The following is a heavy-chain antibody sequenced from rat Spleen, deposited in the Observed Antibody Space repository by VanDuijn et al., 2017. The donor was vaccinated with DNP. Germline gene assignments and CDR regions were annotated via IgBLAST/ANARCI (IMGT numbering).Heavy chain of an antibody. D-gene: IGHD1-10*01. CDR2: ISYDGGRT. CDR1: GFTFSDYA. CDR3: ASHNNPYYAMDA. V-gene: IGHV5-17*01. J-gene: IGHJ4*01. Sequence: EVQLVESGGGLVRPGRSLKLSCAASGFTFSDYAMAWVRQAPKKGLEWVATISYDGGRTYYRDSVKGRFTISRDSAKSTLYLQMDSLRSEDTATYYCASHNNPYYAMDAWGQGTSVTVSS.